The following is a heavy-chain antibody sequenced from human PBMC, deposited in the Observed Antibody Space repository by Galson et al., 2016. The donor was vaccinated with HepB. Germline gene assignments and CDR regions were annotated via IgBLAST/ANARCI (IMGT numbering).Heavy chain of an antibody. V-gene: IGHV3-30*04. CDR1: RFTFSHNA. CDR2: ISHDGSIK. CDR3: ATGNQWEQGLLFDS. D-gene: IGHD1-26*01. J-gene: IGHJ4*02. Sequence: SLRLSCAASRFTFSHNAMHWVRQAPGKGLEWVAVISHDGSIKLYADSVKGRFTISRDNSKNTLYLQMNSLRDEDTAIYYCATGNQWEQGLLFDSWGQGTLVTVSS.